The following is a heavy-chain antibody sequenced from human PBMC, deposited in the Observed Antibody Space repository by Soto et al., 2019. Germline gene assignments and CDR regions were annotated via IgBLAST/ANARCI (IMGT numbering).Heavy chain of an antibody. CDR3: AKDLLRYFDWLLRPNFHDAFDI. J-gene: IGHJ3*02. CDR1: GFNISSYA. D-gene: IGHD3-9*01. CDR2: ISGSGGST. V-gene: IGHV3-23*01. Sequence: PGGSQRLSYAASGFNISSYAMSWVRQTQGKGLEWVSAISGSGGSTYYADSVKGRFTISRDNSKNTLYLQMNSLRAEDTAVYYCAKDLLRYFDWLLRPNFHDAFDIWGQGTMVTVSS.